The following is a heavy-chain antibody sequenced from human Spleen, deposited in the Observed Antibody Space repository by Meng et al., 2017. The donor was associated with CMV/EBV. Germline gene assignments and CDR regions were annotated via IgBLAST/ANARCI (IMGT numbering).Heavy chain of an antibody. Sequence: GTVSAHAISLVRQSPGQGLEWMGGLIPMFGTANFAQNFRGRVSLTTDGSTTTAYMELRSLRYEDTALYFCARGVVHDYSNRQWDIDQWGQGTLVTVSS. D-gene: IGHD4-11*01. CDR1: GTVSAHA. CDR3: ARGVVHDYSNRQWDIDQ. V-gene: IGHV1-69*05. J-gene: IGHJ4*02. CDR2: LIPMFGTA.